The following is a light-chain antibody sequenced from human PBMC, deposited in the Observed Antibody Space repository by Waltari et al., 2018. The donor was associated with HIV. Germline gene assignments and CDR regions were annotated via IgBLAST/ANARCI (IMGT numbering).Light chain of an antibody. J-gene: IGLJ3*02. Sequence: QSVLTQPPSVSGAPGQRVTISCTGSSSNIGAGYDVHWYQQLPGTAPKLFIYANNNRPSGIPDRFSASKSGTSASRAITGLRAEDEGDYYCQSYDTSLGGSVFGGGTKLTVL. CDR2: ANN. CDR3: QSYDTSLGGSV. CDR1: SSNIGAGYD. V-gene: IGLV1-40*01.